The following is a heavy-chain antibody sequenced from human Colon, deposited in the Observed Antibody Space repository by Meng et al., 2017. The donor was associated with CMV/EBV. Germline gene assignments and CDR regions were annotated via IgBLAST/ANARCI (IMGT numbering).Heavy chain of an antibody. V-gene: IGHV1-8*01. D-gene: IGHD3-3*01. Sequence: QVQLVQSGAEVKKPGASVKVSCKASGYTFTSYDINWVRQATGQGLEWMGWMNPKSGYTGSAQKFQGRVTMTMNTSIITAYMELSSLRSEDTAVYYCARGPNYDFWSGYTKWFDPWGQGTLVTVSS. J-gene: IGHJ5*02. CDR2: MNPKSGYT. CDR1: GYTFTSYD. CDR3: ARGPNYDFWSGYTKWFDP.